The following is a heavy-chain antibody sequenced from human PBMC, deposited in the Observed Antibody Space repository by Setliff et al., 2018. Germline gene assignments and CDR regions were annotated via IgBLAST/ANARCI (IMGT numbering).Heavy chain of an antibody. D-gene: IGHD3-22*01. Sequence: GGSLRLSCAASGFSFGGHDMHWVRQAPGKGLEWVAFIRYDGTTESYADSVRGRFTISRDNSKNTLYVQMNTLGPDDTAIYYCANNYYDTTMGYYFDYWGQGTQVTVSS. CDR3: ANNYYDTTMGYYFDY. CDR1: GFSFGGHD. CDR2: IRYDGTTE. V-gene: IGHV3-30*02. J-gene: IGHJ4*02.